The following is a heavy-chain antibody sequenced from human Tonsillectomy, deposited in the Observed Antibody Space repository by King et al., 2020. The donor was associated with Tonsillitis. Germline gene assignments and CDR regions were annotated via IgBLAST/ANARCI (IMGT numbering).Heavy chain of an antibody. CDR3: ARTSDRDYGSGSFYNLAQYMDV. D-gene: IGHD3-10*01. CDR2: IYPGDSDT. Sequence: QLVQSGAEVKKPGESLKISCKGSGYSFTNYWIGWVRQMPGKGLEWMGIIYPGDSDTRYSPSFRGRVTISVDKSISTAYLQWSSLKASDTAMYYCARTSDRDYGSGSFYNLAQYMDVWGKGTTVTVSS. CDR1: GYSFTNYW. V-gene: IGHV5-51*01. J-gene: IGHJ6*03.